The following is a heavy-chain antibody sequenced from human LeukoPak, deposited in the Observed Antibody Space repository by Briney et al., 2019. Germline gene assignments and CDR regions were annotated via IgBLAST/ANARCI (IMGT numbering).Heavy chain of an antibody. CDR1: GGSISSSSYY. CDR2: INHSGST. CDR3: ARGTGGGQTADYGDGNLYYFDY. V-gene: IGHV4-39*07. Sequence: SETLSLTCTVSGGSISSSSYYWGWIRQPPGKGLEWIGEINHSGSTNYNPSLKSRVTISVDTSKNQFSLKLSSVTAADTAVYYCARGTGGGQTADYGDGNLYYFDYWGQGTLVTVSS. D-gene: IGHD4-17*01. J-gene: IGHJ4*02.